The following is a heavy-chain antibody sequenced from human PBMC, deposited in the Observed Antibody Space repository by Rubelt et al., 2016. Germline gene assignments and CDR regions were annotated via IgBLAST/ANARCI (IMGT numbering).Heavy chain of an antibody. J-gene: IGHJ5*02. CDR2: IYYSGST. V-gene: IGHV4-39*07. CDR3: AREGGVVVAANWFDP. Sequence: QLQLQESGPGLVQPSETLSLTCTVSGGSISSSSYYWGWIRQPPGKGLEWIGRIYYSGSTYYYPSLKCRVTIAVDPSKNQFSLKLRSVTAADTAVYYCAREGGVVVAANWFDPWGQGTLVTVSS. CDR1: GGSISSSSYY. D-gene: IGHD2-15*01.